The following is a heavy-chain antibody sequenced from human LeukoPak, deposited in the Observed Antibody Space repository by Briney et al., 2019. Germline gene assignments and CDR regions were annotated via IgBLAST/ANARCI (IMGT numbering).Heavy chain of an antibody. Sequence: ASVKVSCKASGYTFTSYDINWVRQAPGQGLECMGWINPNSGGTNYAQKFQGRVTMTRDTSISTAYMELSRLRSDDTAVYYCARTLKGYSYGPTFDYWGQGTLVTVSS. V-gene: IGHV1-2*02. CDR3: ARTLKGYSYGPTFDY. J-gene: IGHJ4*02. CDR1: GYTFTSYD. CDR2: INPNSGGT. D-gene: IGHD5-18*01.